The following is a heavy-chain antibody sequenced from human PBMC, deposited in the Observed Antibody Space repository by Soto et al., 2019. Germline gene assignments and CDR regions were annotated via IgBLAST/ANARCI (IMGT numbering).Heavy chain of an antibody. D-gene: IGHD3-22*01. CDR3: TSCGLRYHSIGSYLGIDGMDV. Sequence: QVQLVQSGAEVKKPESSVRVSCKASGGTFNSYAITWVRQAPGQGLEWMGGTIPMFGTTNYAEKFQGRVMITADESTNTAYMALRRLRSEDTAVYYCTSCGLRYHSIGSYLGIDGMDVWGQGPTVIVSS. CDR2: TIPMFGTT. J-gene: IGHJ6*02. V-gene: IGHV1-69*12. CDR1: GGTFNSYA.